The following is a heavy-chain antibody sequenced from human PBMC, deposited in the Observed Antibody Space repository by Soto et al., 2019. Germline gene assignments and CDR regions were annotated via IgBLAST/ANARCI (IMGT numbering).Heavy chain of an antibody. CDR3: AHRGGATVGLYYFDY. D-gene: IGHD3-16*01. V-gene: IGHV2-5*01. CDR1: GFSLSTIGVG. Sequence: SGPTLVNPTQTLTLTCTFSGFSLSTIGVGVSWIRQPPGKALEWLALIYWHDDKRYSPSLKSRLSITKDTSKNQVVLTMTDMDPVDTATYYCAHRGGATVGLYYFDYWGQGALVTVSS. J-gene: IGHJ4*02. CDR2: IYWHDDK.